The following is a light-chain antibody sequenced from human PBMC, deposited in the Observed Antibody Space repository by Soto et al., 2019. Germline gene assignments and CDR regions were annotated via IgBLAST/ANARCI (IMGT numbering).Light chain of an antibody. J-gene: IGLJ2*01. Sequence: QSVLTQPASVSGSPGQSITISCTGSSSDVGDYDFVSWYQQHPGKAPKLIIYEVSDRPSGVSNRFSGSKSGNTASLTISGLQAEDDDHYYCSSFTSTSTLVVFGGGTQLTVL. CDR3: SSFTSTSTLVV. CDR1: SSDVGDYDF. CDR2: EVS. V-gene: IGLV2-14*01.